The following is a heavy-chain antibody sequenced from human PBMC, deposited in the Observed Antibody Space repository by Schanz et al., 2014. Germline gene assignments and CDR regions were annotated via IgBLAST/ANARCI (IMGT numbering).Heavy chain of an antibody. V-gene: IGHV1-18*01. Sequence: QVQLVQSGAEVKKPGASVKVSCKASGYTFTSYGISWVRQAPGQGLEWMGWISPYNGNTNYAQKLQGRVTITRDTLASTAYMEVSSLRSEDTAVYYCARDRLECGAECYSVEVFEIWGQGTLVIVSS. CDR2: ISPYNGNT. J-gene: IGHJ4*02. CDR1: GYTFTSYG. CDR3: ARDRLECGAECYSVEVFEI. D-gene: IGHD2-21*01.